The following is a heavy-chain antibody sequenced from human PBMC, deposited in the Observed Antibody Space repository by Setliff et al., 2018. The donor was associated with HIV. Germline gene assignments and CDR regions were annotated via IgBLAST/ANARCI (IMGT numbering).Heavy chain of an antibody. J-gene: IGHJ2*01. V-gene: IGHV3-11*04. CDR3: ARVPVMATITYWYFDL. CDR1: GFTFSDYY. CDR2: ISRGGRTK. Sequence: GGSLRLSCAASGFTFSDYYMSWIRQAPGKGLEWISYISRGGRTKYYADSVKGRFTISRDNAKNSLYLQMNSLRAEDTTIYYCARVPVMATITYWYFDLWGRGTLVTVSS. D-gene: IGHD5-12*01.